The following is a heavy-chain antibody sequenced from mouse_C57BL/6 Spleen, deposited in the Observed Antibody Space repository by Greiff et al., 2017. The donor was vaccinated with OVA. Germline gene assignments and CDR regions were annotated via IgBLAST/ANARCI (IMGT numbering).Heavy chain of an antibody. CDR2: INPSTGGT. J-gene: IGHJ4*01. CDR1: GYSFTGYY. D-gene: IGHD1-1*01. Sequence: EVKLMESGPELVKPGASVKISCKASGYSFTGYYMNWVKQSPEKSREWIGEINPSTGGTTYNQKFKAKATLTVDKSSSTAYMQLKSLTSEDSAVYYCARWSGSSYDYAMDYWGQGTSVTVSS. V-gene: IGHV1-42*01. CDR3: ARWSGSSYDYAMDY.